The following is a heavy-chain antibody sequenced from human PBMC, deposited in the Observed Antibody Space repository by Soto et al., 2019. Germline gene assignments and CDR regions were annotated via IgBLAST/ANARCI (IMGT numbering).Heavy chain of an antibody. D-gene: IGHD3-9*01. V-gene: IGHV4-39*01. CDR1: GGSISSSSYY. CDR3: ARAYYDILTGYHS. Sequence: SETLSLTCTVSGGSISSSSYYWGWIRQPPGKGLEWIGSIYYNGSTYYNPSLKSRVTISVDTSKNQFSLKLSSVTAADTAVYYCARAYYDILTGYHSWGQGTLVTVSS. CDR2: IYYNGST. J-gene: IGHJ4*02.